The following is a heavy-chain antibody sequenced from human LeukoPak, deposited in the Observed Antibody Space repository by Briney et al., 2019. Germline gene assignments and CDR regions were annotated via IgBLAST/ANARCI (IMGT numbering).Heavy chain of an antibody. J-gene: IGHJ4*02. V-gene: IGHV3-23*01. CDR3: AKDNGGGYSYGYIDY. CDR2: MSGSGGST. CDR1: GFTFSSYA. Sequence: GGSLRLSCAASGFTFSSYAMSWVRQAPGKGLEWVSAMSGSGGSTYYADSVKGRFTIPRDISQNTLNLQMNSLRAEDTAVYYCAKDNGGGYSYGYIDYWGQGTLVTVSS. D-gene: IGHD5-18*01.